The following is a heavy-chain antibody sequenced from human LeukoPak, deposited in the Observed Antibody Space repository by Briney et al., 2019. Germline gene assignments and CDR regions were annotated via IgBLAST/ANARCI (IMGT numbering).Heavy chain of an antibody. CDR1: GGSISSNTYY. J-gene: IGHJ4*02. CDR3: ARDYQGGYGDKTVDY. CDR2: IYYSGST. D-gene: IGHD5-18*01. V-gene: IGHV4-39*07. Sequence: PSETLSLTCTVSGGSISSNTYYWGWIRQPPGKGLEWIGSIYYSGSTYYNPSLKSRVTISVDTSKNQFSLKLSSVTAADTAVYYCARDYQGGYGDKTVDYWGQGTPVTVSS.